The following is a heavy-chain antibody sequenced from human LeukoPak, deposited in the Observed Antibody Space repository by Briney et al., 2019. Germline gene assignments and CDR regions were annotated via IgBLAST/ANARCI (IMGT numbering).Heavy chain of an antibody. CDR1: GFTLSTYA. V-gene: IGHV3-21*01. J-gene: IGHJ6*02. CDR3: ARDAFASNWPNYHYGMDV. Sequence: GESLRLSCAPSGFTLSTYAMNWVRQAPGKGLEWVSSISTGGSDIHYADSVKGRFTISRDNAKNSLYLQMNSLRVEDTAVYYCARDAFASNWPNYHYGMDVWGLGTTVTVSS. D-gene: IGHD6-13*01. CDR2: ISTGGSDI.